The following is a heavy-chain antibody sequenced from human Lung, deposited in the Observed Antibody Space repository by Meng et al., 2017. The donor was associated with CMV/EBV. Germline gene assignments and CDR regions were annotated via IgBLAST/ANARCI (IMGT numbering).Heavy chain of an antibody. J-gene: IGHJ4*02. CDR3: VGQQWRSTGQRVDY. CDR1: GFTFRSYK. V-gene: IGHV3-21*06. D-gene: IGHD6-19*01. CDR2: ISSSSRHI. Sequence: GESLKISCAASGFTFRSYKMKWARQAPGKGLAWVSTISSSSRHIEYADSVKGRFTISRDNAKNSLYLQMNSLRGEDTAVYYCVGQQWRSTGQRVDYWGQGTVVXVST.